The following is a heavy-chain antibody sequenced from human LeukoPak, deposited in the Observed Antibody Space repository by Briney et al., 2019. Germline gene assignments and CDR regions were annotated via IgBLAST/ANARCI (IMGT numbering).Heavy chain of an antibody. V-gene: IGHV3-23*01. CDR1: GFTFSSYA. CDR3: AKDYGGNSAFFGY. CDR2: VNGNGVST. D-gene: IGHD4-23*01. Sequence: GGSLRLSCAASGFTFSSYAMNWVRQAPGMGLEWVSTVNGNGVSTYYADSVKGRFTISRDNSKNTLYLQMNSLRAEDTAVYYCAKDYGGNSAFFGYWGQGTLVTVSS. J-gene: IGHJ4*02.